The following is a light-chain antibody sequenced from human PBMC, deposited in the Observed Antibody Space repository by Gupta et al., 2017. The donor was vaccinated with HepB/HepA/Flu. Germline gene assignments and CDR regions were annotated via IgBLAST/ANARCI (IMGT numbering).Light chain of an antibody. Sequence: EIVLTQSPGTLSLSPGERATLSCMASQTVGRNYLAWFQHKPGQTPRLLIYDASSRATGIPDRFSGSGSGTDFTLTIIRLEPDDFTVYYCHQYSYSPLTFGQGTRLEIK. J-gene: IGKJ5*01. CDR3: HQYSYSPLT. CDR2: DAS. CDR1: QTVGRNY. V-gene: IGKV3-20*01.